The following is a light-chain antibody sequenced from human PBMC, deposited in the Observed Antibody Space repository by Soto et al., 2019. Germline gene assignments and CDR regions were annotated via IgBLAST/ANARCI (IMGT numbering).Light chain of an antibody. Sequence: EIVMTQSPATLSVSPGERATLCCRSSQSVSDNLAWYQQKPGQAPRLLIYGASTRATGIPARFSGSGSGTEFTLTISRLEPEDFALYYCQQYGNSPLTFGGGTKVDIK. CDR2: GAS. J-gene: IGKJ4*01. CDR1: QSVSDN. V-gene: IGKV3D-15*02. CDR3: QQYGNSPLT.